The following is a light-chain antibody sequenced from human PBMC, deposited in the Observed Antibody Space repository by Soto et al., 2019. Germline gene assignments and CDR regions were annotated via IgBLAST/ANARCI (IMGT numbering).Light chain of an antibody. V-gene: IGKV1-9*01. CDR2: AAS. CDR1: QASNTF. J-gene: IGKJ2*01. CDR3: QPYNEFHYI. Sequence: IQLTQSPSSRSASVGDRVTTTCRASQASNTFLPWYQQKAGQAPKLLIYAASTLQDGVPSRFSGSGSGTDVTLTVSSLQSEDFGTYDGQPYNEFHYIVGQGPKLEI.